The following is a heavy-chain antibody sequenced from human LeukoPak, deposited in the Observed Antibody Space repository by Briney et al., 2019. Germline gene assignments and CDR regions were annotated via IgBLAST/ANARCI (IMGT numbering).Heavy chain of an antibody. V-gene: IGHV4-59*12. D-gene: IGHD4-23*01. Sequence: SETLSLTCTVSGGSISNYYWSWIRQPPGKGLEWIGYIYYSGSTKYNPSLKSRVTISVDTSKNQFSLKLSSVTAADTAVYYCARVKYGGNWRPLDYWGQGTLVTVSS. CDR3: ARVKYGGNWRPLDY. CDR1: GGSISNYY. CDR2: IYYSGST. J-gene: IGHJ4*02.